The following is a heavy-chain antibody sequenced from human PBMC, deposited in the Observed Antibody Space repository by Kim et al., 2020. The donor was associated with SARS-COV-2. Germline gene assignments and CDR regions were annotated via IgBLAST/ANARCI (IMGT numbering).Heavy chain of an antibody. D-gene: IGHD1-1*01. CDR2: IYYSGST. Sequence: SETLSLTCTVSGGSISSSSYYWGWIRQPPGKGLEWIGSIYYSGSTYYNPSLKSRVTISVDTSKNQFSLKLSSVTAADTAVYHCARLQPYYYYYMDVWGKG. J-gene: IGHJ6*03. CDR1: GGSISSSSYY. CDR3: ARLQPYYYYYMDV. V-gene: IGHV4-39*01.